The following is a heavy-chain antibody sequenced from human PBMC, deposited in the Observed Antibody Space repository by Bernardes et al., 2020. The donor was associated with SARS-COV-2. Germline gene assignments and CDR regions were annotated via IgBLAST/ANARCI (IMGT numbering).Heavy chain of an antibody. Sequence: SETLSLTCTVSGGSISSTSYYWGWIRQPPGKGLEWIGTIYYSGNTYYNPSLRSRVTISVDTSEDQFSLKLSSVTAADTAVYYCARQGPGTPEDFDYWGQGTLVTVSS. V-gene: IGHV4-39*01. CDR2: IYYSGNT. J-gene: IGHJ4*02. D-gene: IGHD2-15*01. CDR3: ARQGPGTPEDFDY. CDR1: GGSISSTSYY.